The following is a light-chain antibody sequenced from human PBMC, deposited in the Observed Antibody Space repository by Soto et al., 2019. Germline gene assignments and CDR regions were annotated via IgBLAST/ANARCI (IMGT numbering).Light chain of an antibody. Sequence: SYVLTQPPSVSVAPGKTARVTCGGNNIGSKSVHWYQQKPGQAPVVVIYYDSDRPSGIPERFSGSNSGNTATLTISRVEAGDEADYYCQVWDSSSDHWVFGGGTKLTVL. CDR3: QVWDSSSDHWV. CDR2: YDS. CDR1: NIGSKS. J-gene: IGLJ3*02. V-gene: IGLV3-21*04.